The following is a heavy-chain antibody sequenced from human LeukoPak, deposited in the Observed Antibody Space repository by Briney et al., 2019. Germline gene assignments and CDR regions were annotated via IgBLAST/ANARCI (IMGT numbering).Heavy chain of an antibody. V-gene: IGHV4-4*07. J-gene: IGHJ4*02. CDR2: IYTIGST. D-gene: IGHD3-22*01. CDR3: ARDRWNKIVDDTSGYYYDY. Sequence: ETLSLTPGLSEVSLSGYNWSWVPPPPRTGLESVGRIYTIGSTKNTPALTRRVTLSVDQSKKQFSLSLNSVTAADKAVYYCARDRWNKIVDDTSGYYYDYWGQGSLVTVSS. CDR1: EVSLSGYN.